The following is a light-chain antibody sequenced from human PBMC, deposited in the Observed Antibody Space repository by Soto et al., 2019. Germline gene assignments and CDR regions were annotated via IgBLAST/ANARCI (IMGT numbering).Light chain of an antibody. CDR3: QQLNSYPLT. CDR2: AAS. Sequence: DIQLTQSPSFLSASVGDRVTITCRASQCFSSYLAWYQQKPGKAPKLLMYAASTLQSGVPSRFSGSGSGTGFTLTVISLQPEEFATYYCQQLNSYPLTFVGGTKVEIK. J-gene: IGKJ4*01. CDR1: QCFSSY. V-gene: IGKV1-9*01.